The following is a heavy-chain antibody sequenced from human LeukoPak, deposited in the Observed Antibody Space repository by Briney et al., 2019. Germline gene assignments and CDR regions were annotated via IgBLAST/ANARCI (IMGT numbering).Heavy chain of an antibody. CDR3: AGGRILRGIILSYGAFDI. V-gene: IGHV4-4*08. Sequence: PSETLSLTCSVSGGSISSFYWSWLRQPPGKGLEWIGSTNYSPSLKSRVSISVDTSKKQVSLNLTSVSAADTAVYYCAGGRILRGIILSYGAFDIWGQGTMVTVSS. CDR2: T. J-gene: IGHJ3*02. D-gene: IGHD3-10*01. CDR1: GGSISSFY.